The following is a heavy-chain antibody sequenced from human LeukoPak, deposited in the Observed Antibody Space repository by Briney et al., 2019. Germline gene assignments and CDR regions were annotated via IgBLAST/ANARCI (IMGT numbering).Heavy chain of an antibody. Sequence: PSETLSLTCTVSGGSISSSSYYWGWIRQPPGTGLEWIGSIYYSGSTYYNPSLKSRVTISVDTSKNQFSLKLSSVTAADTAVYYCARIWDSSSSGSTPDYWGQGTLVTVSS. D-gene: IGHD6-6*01. CDR1: GGSISSSSYY. CDR2: IYYSGST. V-gene: IGHV4-39*07. J-gene: IGHJ4*02. CDR3: ARIWDSSSSGSTPDY.